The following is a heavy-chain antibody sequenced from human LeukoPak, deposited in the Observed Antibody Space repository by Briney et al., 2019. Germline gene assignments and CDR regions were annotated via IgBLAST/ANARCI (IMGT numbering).Heavy chain of an antibody. CDR3: ARRAYYYGSGSYYWFDP. V-gene: IGHV1-2*02. Sequence: ASVKVSCKASGYTFTDYYMHWVRLAPGQGLEWMGWINLNSGGTNYAQKFQGRVTMTRDTSIITAYMDLIRLGSDDTAVYYCARRAYYYGSGSYYWFDPWGQGTLVTVSS. CDR2: INLNSGGT. D-gene: IGHD3-10*01. J-gene: IGHJ5*02. CDR1: GYTFTDYY.